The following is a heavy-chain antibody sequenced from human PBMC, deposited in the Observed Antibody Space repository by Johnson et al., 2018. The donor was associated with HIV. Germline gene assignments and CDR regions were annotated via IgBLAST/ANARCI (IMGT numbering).Heavy chain of an antibody. CDR2: INSDGSST. CDR3: ATCSDQVLMGGDAFDI. Sequence: VQLVESGGDLVQPGGSLRLSCAASGFTFSSYWMHWVRQAPGKGLVWVSRINSDGSSTSYAASVKGRFTISRDNAKNSLFLQMNSLRVEDTAVYYCATCSDQVLMGGDAFDIWGQGTMVTVSS. D-gene: IGHD2-8*01. V-gene: IGHV3-74*02. J-gene: IGHJ3*02. CDR1: GFTFSSYW.